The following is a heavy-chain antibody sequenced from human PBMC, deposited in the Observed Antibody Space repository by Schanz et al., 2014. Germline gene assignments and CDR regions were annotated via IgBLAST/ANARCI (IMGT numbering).Heavy chain of an antibody. Sequence: VFLVESGGCLVQPGGSLRLSCAASRFTFSTYAMHWVRQAPGKGLGWLAVISSDGFNKFYADSVKGRFTISRDNSKNTLYLQMNSLRTEDTAVYYCARGDMVRGVFDYWGQGTLVTVSS. CDR3: ARGDMVRGVFDY. CDR1: RFTFSTYA. CDR2: ISSDGFNK. D-gene: IGHD3-10*01. V-gene: IGHV3-30*04. J-gene: IGHJ4*02.